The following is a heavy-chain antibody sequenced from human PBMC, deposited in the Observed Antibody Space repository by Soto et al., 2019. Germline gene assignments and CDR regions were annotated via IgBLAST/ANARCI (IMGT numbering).Heavy chain of an antibody. V-gene: IGHV3-30*18. Sequence: SGGSLRLSCAASGFTFSSYGMHWVRQAPGKGLEWVAVISYDGSNKYYADSVKGRFTISRDSSKNTLYLQMNSLRAEDTAVYYCAKEGNYGSGSYYDLPYYFEYWGQGTLVTVSS. CDR1: GFTFSSYG. J-gene: IGHJ4*02. CDR2: ISYDGSNK. D-gene: IGHD3-10*01. CDR3: AKEGNYGSGSYYDLPYYFEY.